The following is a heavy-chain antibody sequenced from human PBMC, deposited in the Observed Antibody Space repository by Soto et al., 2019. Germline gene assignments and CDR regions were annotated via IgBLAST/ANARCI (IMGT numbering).Heavy chain of an antibody. CDR1: GYTFTGYY. CDR3: ARDGAHCSSTSCYLYYYGMDV. CDR2: INPNSGGT. Sequence: QVQLVQSGAEVKKPGASVKVSCKASGYTFTGYYMHWVRQAPGQGLEWMGWINPNSGGTNYAQKFQGGFTMTRDTSISTAYMELSRLRSDDTAVYYCARDGAHCSSTSCYLYYYGMDVWGQGTTVTVSS. D-gene: IGHD2-2*01. V-gene: IGHV1-2*02. J-gene: IGHJ6*02.